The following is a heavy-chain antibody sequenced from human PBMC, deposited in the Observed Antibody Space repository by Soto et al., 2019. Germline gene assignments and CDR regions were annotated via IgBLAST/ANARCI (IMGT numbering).Heavy chain of an antibody. D-gene: IGHD1-26*01. V-gene: IGHV3-30-3*01. CDR2: ISYDGSNK. J-gene: IGHJ6*02. Sequence: GGSLRLSCAASGFTFSSYAMHWVRQAPGKGLEWVAVISYDGSNKYYADSVKGRFTISRDNSKNTLYLQMNSLRAEDTAVYYCAREREDPLTPTYYYYGMDVWGQGTTVTVSS. CDR3: AREREDPLTPTYYYYGMDV. CDR1: GFTFSSYA.